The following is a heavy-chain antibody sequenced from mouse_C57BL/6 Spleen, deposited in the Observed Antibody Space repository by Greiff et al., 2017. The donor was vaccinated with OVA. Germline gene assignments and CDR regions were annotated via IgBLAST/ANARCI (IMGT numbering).Heavy chain of an antibody. J-gene: IGHJ3*01. CDR3: AKILRTFAY. V-gene: IGHV1-26*01. Sequence: VQLQQSGPELVKPGASVKISCKASGYTFTDYYMNWVKQSHGKSLEWIGDINPNNGGTSYNQKFKGKATLTVDKSSSTAYMELRSLTSEDSAVYYCAKILRTFAYWGQGTLVTVSA. CDR2: INPNNGGT. D-gene: IGHD1-1*01. CDR1: GYTFTDYY.